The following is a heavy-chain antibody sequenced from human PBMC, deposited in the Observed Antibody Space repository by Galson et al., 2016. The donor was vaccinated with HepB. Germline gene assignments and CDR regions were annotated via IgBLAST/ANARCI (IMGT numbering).Heavy chain of an antibody. Sequence: TLSLTCIVSGGSISSGTFYWSWIRQPAGKGLEWIGRISTSGSPNYSPSLKDRVTISVDTSKSQFSLELRSVTAADAAVYYCARGCCGSGTFYHDAFDTWGQGTQVTVSS. CDR2: ISTSGSP. CDR3: ARGCCGSGTFYHDAFDT. D-gene: IGHD2/OR15-2a*01. J-gene: IGHJ3*02. V-gene: IGHV4-61*02. CDR1: GGSISSGTFY.